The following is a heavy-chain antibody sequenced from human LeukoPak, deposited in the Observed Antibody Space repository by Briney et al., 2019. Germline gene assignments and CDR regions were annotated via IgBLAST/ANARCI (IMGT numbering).Heavy chain of an antibody. V-gene: IGHV1-24*01. J-gene: IGHJ6*03. Sequence: GASVKVSCKVSGYTLTELSMHWVRQAPGKGLERMGGFDPENGETIYAQKFQGRVTMTEDTSTDTAYMELSSLRSEDTAVYYCARTVRLRAAGMYYYYYMDVWGKGTTVTVSS. D-gene: IGHD6-13*01. CDR1: GYTLTELS. CDR2: FDPENGET. CDR3: ARTVRLRAAGMYYYYYMDV.